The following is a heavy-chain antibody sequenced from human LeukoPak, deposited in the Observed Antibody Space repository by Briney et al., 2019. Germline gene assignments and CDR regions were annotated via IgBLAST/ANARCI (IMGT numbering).Heavy chain of an antibody. CDR1: GFTFSSYE. D-gene: IGHD6-19*01. CDR2: IRSSGSTL. J-gene: IGHJ4*02. Sequence: GGSLRRSCAASGFTFSSYEMNWVRQAPGKGLEWISYIRSSGSTLDYADSVKGRFTISRDNAGDSLYLQMNSLRAEDTAVYYCARESAVAGTKIFDCWGQGTLVTVSS. CDR3: ARESAVAGTKIFDC. V-gene: IGHV3-48*03.